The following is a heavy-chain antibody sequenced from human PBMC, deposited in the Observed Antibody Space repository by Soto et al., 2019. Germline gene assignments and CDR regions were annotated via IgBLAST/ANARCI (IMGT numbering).Heavy chain of an antibody. J-gene: IGHJ4*02. CDR2: IHTGNGAT. CDR1: GYSFIGYG. V-gene: IGHV1-3*04. CDR3: ARKYSSGSFDS. Sequence: QVQVVQSGAEVKKPGASVKVSCKTSGYSFIGYGLHWVRQAPGQSLEWMGWIHTGNGATKYSQKFQGRLTITRDTSASTAYMEATSLTSEDTAVYYCARKYSSGSFDSWGQGTLVTVSS. D-gene: IGHD6-19*01.